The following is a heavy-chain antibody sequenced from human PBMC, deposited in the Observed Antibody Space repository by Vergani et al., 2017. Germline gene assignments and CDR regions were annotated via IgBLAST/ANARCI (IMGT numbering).Heavy chain of an antibody. CDR1: GGSISSYY. CDR2: IYYSGST. CDR3: ARQDVDTAMIDY. J-gene: IGHJ4*02. V-gene: IGHV4-59*01. D-gene: IGHD5-18*01. Sequence: QVQLQESGPGLVKPSETLSLTCTVSGGSISSYYWSWIRPPPGKGLEWIGYIYYSGSTNYNPSLKSRVTISVDTSKNQFSLKLSSVTAADTAVYYCARQDVDTAMIDYWGQGTLVTVSS.